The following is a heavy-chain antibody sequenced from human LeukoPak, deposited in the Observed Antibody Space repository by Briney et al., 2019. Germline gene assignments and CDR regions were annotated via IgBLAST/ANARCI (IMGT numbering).Heavy chain of an antibody. V-gene: IGHV3-66*03. D-gene: IGHD3-10*01. CDR2: IYSTGTT. Sequence: GGSLRLSCAASGFSVKSNYVSWVRQAPGKGLEWLSVIYSTGTTFYADSVKGRFTISRDNSKNTVYLQMNSLRPEDTAVYYCARDRGPGWFDPWGQGTLVTVSS. CDR1: GFSVKSNY. J-gene: IGHJ5*02. CDR3: ARDRGPGWFDP.